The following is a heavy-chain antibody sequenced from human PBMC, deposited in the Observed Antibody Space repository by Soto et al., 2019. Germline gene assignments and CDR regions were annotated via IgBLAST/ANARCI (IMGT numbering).Heavy chain of an antibody. D-gene: IGHD2-15*01. J-gene: IGHJ6*03. CDR1: GDSINSDY. Sequence: SETLSLTCTVSGDSINSDYWSWVRQPPGKGLEWIGYIYNSGSTNYNPSLKSRVTMSLDPSKNQFSLKLSSVTAADTAVYYCATLVVAATSGSYYYYYMDVWGKGTTVTVSS. CDR3: ATLVVAATSGSYYYYYMDV. CDR2: IYNSGST. V-gene: IGHV4-59*12.